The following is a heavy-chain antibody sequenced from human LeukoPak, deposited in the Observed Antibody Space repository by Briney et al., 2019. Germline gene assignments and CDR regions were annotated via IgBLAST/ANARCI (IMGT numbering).Heavy chain of an antibody. D-gene: IGHD6-13*01. V-gene: IGHV4-59*10. CDR2: IYTSGST. J-gene: IGHJ4*02. Sequence: PSETLSLTCAVYGGSFSGYYWSWIRQPPGKGLEWIGRIYTSGSTNYNPSLKSRVTISVDTSKTQFSLKLSAVPAADTAVYYCAISAAGRDYWGQGTLVTVSS. CDR3: AISAAGRDY. CDR1: GGSFSGYY.